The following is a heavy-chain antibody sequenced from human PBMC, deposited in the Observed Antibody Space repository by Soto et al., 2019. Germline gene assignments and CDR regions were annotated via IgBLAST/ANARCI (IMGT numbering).Heavy chain of an antibody. V-gene: IGHV1-69*13. CDR2: IIPIFGTA. CDR3: ARGGDSSGYYYNWFDP. CDR1: GGTFSSYA. J-gene: IGHJ5*02. D-gene: IGHD3-22*01. Sequence: ASVKVSCKASGGTFSSYAISWVRQAPGQGLEWMGGIIPIFGTANYAQKFQGRVTITADESTSTAYMELSSLRSEDTAVYYCARGGDSSGYYYNWFDPWGQGTLVTVSS.